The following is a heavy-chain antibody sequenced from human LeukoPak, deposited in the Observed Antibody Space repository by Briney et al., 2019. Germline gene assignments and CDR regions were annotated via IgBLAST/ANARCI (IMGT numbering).Heavy chain of an antibody. CDR3: ARNFGGGDSSGPYS. D-gene: IGHD3-22*01. J-gene: IGHJ4*02. V-gene: IGHV3-7*03. Sequence: GGSLRLSCAASGFTFSSYWMSWVRQAPGKGLEWVANIKQDGSEKYYVDSVKGRFTISRDNAKNSLYLQMNSLRAEDTALYYCARNFGGGDSSGPYSWGQGTLVTVSS. CDR1: GFTFSSYW. CDR2: IKQDGSEK.